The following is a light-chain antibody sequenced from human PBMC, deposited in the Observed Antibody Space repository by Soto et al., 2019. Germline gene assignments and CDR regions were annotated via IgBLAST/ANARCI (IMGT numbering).Light chain of an antibody. CDR1: QSVSSSH. CDR2: PAS. V-gene: IGKV3-20*01. CDR3: KQYGCSPVT. J-gene: IGKJ5*01. Sequence: EIVWTQSPGTLSLSPGERATLSCRASQSVSSSHLAWYQHKPGQAPRLLIYPASSRATGSPDRFSGGGSGTDFTLTMSRLEPEDFGVYYCKQYGCSPVTFGQGTRLEIK.